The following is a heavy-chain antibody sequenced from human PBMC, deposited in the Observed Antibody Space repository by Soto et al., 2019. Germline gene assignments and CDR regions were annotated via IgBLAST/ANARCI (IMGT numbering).Heavy chain of an antibody. J-gene: IGHJ6*02. CDR3: ARPKRSGYDRGDSYYHTMDV. V-gene: IGHV1-69*06. Sequence: QVQLVQSGTEVKKSGSSVKVSCRASGGTSSNFVITWVRQVPGQGLDWLGGILPMFGAVKYAQKFQDRLIITADRSTQTAAMELGSLRSEDTAVYYCARPKRSGYDRGDSYYHTMDVWGHGTTVTVS. CDR1: GGTSSNFV. D-gene: IGHD3-3*01. CDR2: ILPMFGAV.